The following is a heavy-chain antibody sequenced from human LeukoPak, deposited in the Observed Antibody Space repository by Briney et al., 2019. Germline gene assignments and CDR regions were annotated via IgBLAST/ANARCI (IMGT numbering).Heavy chain of an antibody. CDR2: ISSSSSYI. V-gene: IGHV3-21*01. Sequence: GGSLRLSCAASGFTFSSYSMNWVRQAPGKGLEWVSSISSSSSYIYYADSVKGRFTISRDNAKNSLYLQMNSLRAEDTAVYYCARDPALYSSGWFGYWGQGTLVTVSS. CDR1: GFTFSSYS. D-gene: IGHD6-19*01. CDR3: ARDPALYSSGWFGY. J-gene: IGHJ4*02.